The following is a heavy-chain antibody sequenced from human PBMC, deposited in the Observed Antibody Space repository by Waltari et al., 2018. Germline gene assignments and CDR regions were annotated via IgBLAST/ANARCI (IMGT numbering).Heavy chain of an antibody. CDR1: GGTFSSYA. CDR3: ARLRQNYYYYYMDV. J-gene: IGHJ6*03. V-gene: IGHV1-69*14. Sequence: QVQLVQSGAEVKKPGSSVKVSCKASGGTFSSYAISWVRQAPGQGLEWMGGIIPSFGTANYAQKFQGRGTSTADKSTSTAYMELSSLRSEDTAVYYCARLRQNYYYYYMDVWGKGTTVTVSS. CDR2: IIPSFGTA.